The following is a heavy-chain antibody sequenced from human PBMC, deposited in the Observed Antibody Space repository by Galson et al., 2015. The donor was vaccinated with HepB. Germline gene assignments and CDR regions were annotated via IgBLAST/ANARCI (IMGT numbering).Heavy chain of an antibody. D-gene: IGHD1-1*01. Sequence: SLRLSCAASGFTFSSLGMTWVRQAPGKGLECVSAIGVNPGNTDYADSVRGRFTISRDNSKNMLYLQMNNLRAEDTAVYYCAKGTTNIDSCGQGTLVTVSS. CDR1: GFTFSSLG. V-gene: IGHV3-23*01. CDR3: AKGTTNIDS. J-gene: IGHJ4*02. CDR2: IGVNPGNT.